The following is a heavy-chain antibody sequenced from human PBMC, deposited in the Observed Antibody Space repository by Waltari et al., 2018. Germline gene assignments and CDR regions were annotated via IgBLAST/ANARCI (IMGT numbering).Heavy chain of an antibody. Sequence: QVQLVQSGAEVKKPGASVKVSCKASGYTFTGYYMHWVRQAPGQGLEWMGRINPIGDGTNYAQRFEGRVTMTRDTSISTAYMELSRLRSDDTAVYYCARDGVGIMTIPYYWGQGTLVTVSS. V-gene: IGHV1-2*02. CDR3: ARDGVGIMTIPYY. CDR2: INPIGDGT. D-gene: IGHD3-3*01. CDR1: GYTFTGYY. J-gene: IGHJ4*02.